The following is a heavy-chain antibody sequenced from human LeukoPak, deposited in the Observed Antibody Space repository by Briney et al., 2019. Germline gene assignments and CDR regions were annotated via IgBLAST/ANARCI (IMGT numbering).Heavy chain of an antibody. CDR1: GGSIRGSYYY. D-gene: IGHD4-23*01. V-gene: IGHV4-39*07. CDR2: IYDSGST. CDR3: ARGSSVGGYYYYYGMDV. Sequence: PSETLSLTCTVSGGSIRGSYYYWGWIRQPPGKGLEWIGSIYDSGSTYYNPSLKSRVTISVDTSKNQFSLKLSSVTAADTAVYYCARGSSVGGYYYYYGMDVWGQGTTVTVSS. J-gene: IGHJ6*02.